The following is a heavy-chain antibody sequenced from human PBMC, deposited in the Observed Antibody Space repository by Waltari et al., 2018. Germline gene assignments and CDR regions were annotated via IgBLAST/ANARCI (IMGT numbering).Heavy chain of an antibody. Sequence: VQLVESGGGLVHPGGSLRVSCVVSGFIFADHYMDWVRQAPGKAPEWAGRIANRANSYITEYPASMKGRFTISREDSKNLLFLQMTDLKSEDTAIYYCVRGGYYYDSNGGYFQFWGRGTLVTVSS. D-gene: IGHD3-22*01. V-gene: IGHV3-72*01. CDR2: IANRANSYIT. CDR1: GFIFADHY. CDR3: VRGGYYYDSNGGYFQF. J-gene: IGHJ1*01.